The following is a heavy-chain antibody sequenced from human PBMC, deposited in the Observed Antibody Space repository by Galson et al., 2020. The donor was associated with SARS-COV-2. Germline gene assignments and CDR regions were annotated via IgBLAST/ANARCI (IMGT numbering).Heavy chain of an antibody. CDR2: ISYDGSNK. CDR1: GFTFSSYA. CDR3: VRVRGGNYYYYMDV. Sequence: GESLKISCAASGFTFSSYAMHWVRQAPGKGLEWVAVISYDGSNKYYADSVKGRFTISRDNSKNTLYLQMNSLRAEDTAVYYCVRVRGGNYYYYMDVWGKGTTVTVSS. V-gene: IGHV3-30*01. D-gene: IGHD3-16*01. J-gene: IGHJ6*03.